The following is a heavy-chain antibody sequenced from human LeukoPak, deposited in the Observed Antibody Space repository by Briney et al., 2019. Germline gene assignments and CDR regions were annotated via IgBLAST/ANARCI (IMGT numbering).Heavy chain of an antibody. CDR3: ARVGYSYVINDWSRTGLGAYPTKYYYHMDV. D-gene: IGHD5-18*01. CDR2: INHSGST. Sequence: SETLSLTCAVYGGSFSSYYWSWIRQPPGKGLEWIGEINHSGSTNYNPSLKSRVTISGDTSKNQFSLKLSSVTAADTAVYFCARVGYSYVINDWSRTGLGAYPTKYYYHMDVWGKGPRSPSP. J-gene: IGHJ6*03. CDR1: GGSFSSYY. V-gene: IGHV4-34*01.